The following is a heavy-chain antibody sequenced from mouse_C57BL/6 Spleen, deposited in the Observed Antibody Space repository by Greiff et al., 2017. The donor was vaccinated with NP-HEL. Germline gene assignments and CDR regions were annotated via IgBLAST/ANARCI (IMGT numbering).Heavy chain of an antibody. CDR1: GFTFSNYW. CDR2: IRLKSDNYAT. Sequence: EVKLMESGGGLVQPGGSMKLSCVASGFTFSNYWMNWVRQSPEKGLEWVVQIRLKSDNYATHYAESVKGRFTISRDDSKSSVYLQMNNLRAEDTGIYYCTGGRQFSFAYWGQGTLVTVSA. CDR3: TGGRQFSFAY. V-gene: IGHV6-3*01. D-gene: IGHD3-2*01. J-gene: IGHJ3*01.